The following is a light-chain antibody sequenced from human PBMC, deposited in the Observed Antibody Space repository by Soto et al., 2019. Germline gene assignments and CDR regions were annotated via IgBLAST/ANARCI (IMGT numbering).Light chain of an antibody. CDR3: QQRTNWPIT. Sequence: IVLTHSQATLSLSPCERATLSSRASQSVSSYLAWYQQKPGQAPRLLIYDASNRATGIPARFSGSGSGTDFTLTISSLEPEDFAVYYCQQRTNWPITFGQGTRLETK. J-gene: IGKJ5*01. V-gene: IGKV3-11*01. CDR2: DAS. CDR1: QSVSSY.